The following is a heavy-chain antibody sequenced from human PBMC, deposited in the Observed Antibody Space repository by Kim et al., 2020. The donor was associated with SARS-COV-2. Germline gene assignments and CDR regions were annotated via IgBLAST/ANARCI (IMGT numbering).Heavy chain of an antibody. D-gene: IGHD1-26*01. J-gene: IGHJ2*01. V-gene: IGHV4-61*01. CDR2: IYYSGST. CDR1: GGSVSSGSYY. CDR3: ARLPYKVGAPAGDWYFDL. Sequence: SETLSLTCTVSGGSVSSGSYYWSWIRQPPGQGLEWIGYIYYSGSTNYNLSLKSRVTISVDTSKNQFSLKLSSVTAADTAVYYCARLPYKVGAPAGDWYFDLWGRVTLVTVSS.